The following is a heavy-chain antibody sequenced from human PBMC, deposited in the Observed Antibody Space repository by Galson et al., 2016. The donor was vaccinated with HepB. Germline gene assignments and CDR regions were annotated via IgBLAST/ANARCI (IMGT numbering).Heavy chain of an antibody. J-gene: IGHJ4*02. CDR2: FSGSGGRI. CDR3: ARDRVYYYGSGTSEYFDY. D-gene: IGHD3-10*01. Sequence: SLRLSCAASGFTFSSYAMSWVRQAPGKGLEWVSGFSGSGGRIYYADSVKGRFTISRDNSKNTLYLQMNSLRAEDTAVYYCARDRVYYYGSGTSEYFDYWGQGTLVTVSS. V-gene: IGHV3-23*01. CDR1: GFTFSSYA.